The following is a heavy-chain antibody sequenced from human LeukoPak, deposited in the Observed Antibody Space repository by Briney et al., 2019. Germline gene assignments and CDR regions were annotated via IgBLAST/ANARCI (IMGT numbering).Heavy chain of an antibody. CDR2: INDDGSTT. D-gene: IGHD3-16*01. CDR3: ARGLGGATDF. J-gene: IGHJ4*02. CDR1: GFTFSTSW. Sequence: GGSLRLSCAASGFTFSTSWMHWLRQAPGKGLVWVSRINDDGSTTTYADSVKGRFTIYGDNAKSTLYLQMNSLRAEDTAVYYCARGLGGATDFWGQGTLVTVSS. V-gene: IGHV3-74*01.